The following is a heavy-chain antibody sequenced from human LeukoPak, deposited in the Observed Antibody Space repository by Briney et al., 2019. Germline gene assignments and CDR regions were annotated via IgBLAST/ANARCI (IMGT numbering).Heavy chain of an antibody. D-gene: IGHD3-16*02. J-gene: IGHJ4*02. CDR1: GGSISSSNW. Sequence: SETLSLTCAVSGGSISSSNWWSWVRQPPGKGLEWIGEIYHSGSTNYNPSLKSRVTISVDTSKNQFSLKLSSVTAADTAVYYCASWLYDYVWGSYRFDYWGQGTLVTVSS. CDR3: ASWLYDYVWGSYRFDY. V-gene: IGHV4-4*02. CDR2: IYHSGST.